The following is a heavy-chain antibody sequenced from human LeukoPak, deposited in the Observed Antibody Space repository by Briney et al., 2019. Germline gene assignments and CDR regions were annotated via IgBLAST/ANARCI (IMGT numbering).Heavy chain of an antibody. D-gene: IGHD4-17*01. CDR1: GFTFSNAW. J-gene: IGHJ4*02. V-gene: IGHV3-15*01. CDR3: TTVGSTVTTR. Sequence: GGSLRLSCAASGFTFSNAWMSWVRQAPGKGLEWVGRIKSKTDRGTTDYAAPVKGRVTISRDDSKNTLYLQMNSLKTEDTAVYYCTTVGSTVTTRWGQGTLVTVSS. CDR2: IKSKTDRGTT.